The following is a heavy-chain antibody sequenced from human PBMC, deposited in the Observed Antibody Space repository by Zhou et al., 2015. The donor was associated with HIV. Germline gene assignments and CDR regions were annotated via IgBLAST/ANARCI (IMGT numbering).Heavy chain of an antibody. CDR1: GGTFSSYA. Sequence: QVQLVQSGAEVKKPGSSVKVSCKASGGTFSSYAISWVRQAPGQGLEWMGGIIPIFGTANYAQKFQGRVTITADESTSTAYMELSSLRSEDTAVYYCARDQIPTPTVLVGRLGLGYPTPTTDGRFRVTPDPG. D-gene: IGHD3-3*02. V-gene: IGHV1-69*01. CDR3: ARDQIPTPTVLVGRLGLGYPTPTTDGRFRVTPDP. J-gene: IGHJ5*02. CDR2: IIPIFGTA.